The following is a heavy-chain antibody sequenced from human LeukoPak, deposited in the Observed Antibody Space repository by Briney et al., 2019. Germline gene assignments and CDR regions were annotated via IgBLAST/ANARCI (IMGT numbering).Heavy chain of an antibody. CDR1: GGSISSGGYY. CDR3: ARGLGIAAAGHAFDI. Sequence: SETLSLTCTVSGGSISSGGYYWSWIRQHPGKGLGWIGYIYYSGSTYYNPSLKSRVTISVDTSKNQFSLKLSSVTAADTAVYYCARGLGIAAAGHAFDIWGQGTMVTVSS. V-gene: IGHV4-31*03. CDR2: IYYSGST. J-gene: IGHJ3*02. D-gene: IGHD6-13*01.